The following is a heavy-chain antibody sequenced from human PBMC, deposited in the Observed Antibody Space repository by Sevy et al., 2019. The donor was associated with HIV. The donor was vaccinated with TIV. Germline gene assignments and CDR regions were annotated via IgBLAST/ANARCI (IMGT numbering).Heavy chain of an antibody. CDR1: GFTFKNYW. V-gene: IGHV3-7*03. J-gene: IGHJ6*02. Sequence: GESLKISCAGSGFTFKNYWVTWVRQAPGKGLEWVANIKPDGSERNYVDSVRGRFTISRDNAKNSLYRQMGSLRADDTAVYYCARGPRDYGSQSYYNTPYALEVWGQGTTVTVSS. CDR2: IKPDGSER. D-gene: IGHD3-10*01. CDR3: ARGPRDYGSQSYYNTPYALEV.